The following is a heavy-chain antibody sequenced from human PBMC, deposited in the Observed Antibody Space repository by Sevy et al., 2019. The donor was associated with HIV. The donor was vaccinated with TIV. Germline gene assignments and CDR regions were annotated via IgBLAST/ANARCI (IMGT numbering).Heavy chain of an antibody. CDR3: ARDPRNYYGSGGDY. Sequence: GGSLRLSCAASGFTFSSYSMNWVRQAPGKGLEWVSSISSSSNYIYYADSVKGRFTISRDNAKNSLYLQMNSLRAEDTAVYYCARDPRNYYGSGGDYWGQGTLVIVSS. J-gene: IGHJ4*02. CDR1: GFTFSSYS. CDR2: ISSSSNYI. D-gene: IGHD3-10*01. V-gene: IGHV3-21*01.